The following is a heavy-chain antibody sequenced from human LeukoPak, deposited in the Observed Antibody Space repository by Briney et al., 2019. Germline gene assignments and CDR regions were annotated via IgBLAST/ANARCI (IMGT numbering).Heavy chain of an antibody. CDR2: ISSSSYI. V-gene: IGHV3-21*01. Sequence: PGGSLRLSCAASGFTFSSYSMNWVRQAPGKGLEWVSSISSSSYIYYADSVKGRFTISRDNAKNSLYLQMNSLRAEDTAVYYCARDNGYSRGAFDIWGQGTMVTVSS. J-gene: IGHJ3*02. CDR1: GFTFSSYS. CDR3: ARDNGYSRGAFDI. D-gene: IGHD6-13*01.